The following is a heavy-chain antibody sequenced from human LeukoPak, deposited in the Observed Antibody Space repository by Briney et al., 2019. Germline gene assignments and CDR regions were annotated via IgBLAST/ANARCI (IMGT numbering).Heavy chain of an antibody. J-gene: IGHJ3*02. CDR1: GGSISSYY. CDR3: ARVSSSWSDAFDI. V-gene: IGHV4-59*01. Sequence: SETLSLTCTVSGGSISSYYWIWIRQPPGKGLEWIGYIYYSGSTNYNPSLKSRVTISVDTSKNQFSLKLSSVTAADTAVYYCARVSSSWSDAFDIWGQGTMVTVSS. D-gene: IGHD6-13*01. CDR2: IYYSGST.